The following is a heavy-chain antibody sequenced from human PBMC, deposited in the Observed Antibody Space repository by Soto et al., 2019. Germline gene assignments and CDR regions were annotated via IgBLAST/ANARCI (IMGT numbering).Heavy chain of an antibody. Sequence: ASVKVSCKASGFTFTKNAIHWVRQAPGQRLEWMGWINAANGNTKYSQKFQGRVTIIRDTSASTAYMELTSLRSEDTAVYYCARDSGYYGSGTASGYWGQGTLVTVSS. J-gene: IGHJ4*02. V-gene: IGHV1-3*01. CDR2: INAANGNT. D-gene: IGHD3-10*01. CDR1: GFTFTKNA. CDR3: ARDSGYYGSGTASGY.